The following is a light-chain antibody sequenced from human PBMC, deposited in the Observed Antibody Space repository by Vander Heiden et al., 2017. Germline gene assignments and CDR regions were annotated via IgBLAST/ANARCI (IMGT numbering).Light chain of an antibody. V-gene: IGLV2-8*01. Sequence: QSALTQPPSASGSPGQSVTVSCTGTSSDVGGYKYVSWYQQHPGKAPKLMIYEVTKRPSGVPDRFSSSKSGNTASLTVSGLQAEDEADYYCISYAGSNNLVFGGGTKLTVL. CDR2: EVT. CDR3: ISYAGSNNLV. CDR1: SSDVGGYKY. J-gene: IGLJ2*01.